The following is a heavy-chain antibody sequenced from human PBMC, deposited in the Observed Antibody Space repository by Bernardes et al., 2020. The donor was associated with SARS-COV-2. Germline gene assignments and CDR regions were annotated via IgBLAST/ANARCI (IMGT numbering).Heavy chain of an antibody. CDR3: AKDSRNTGYGTGDF. CDR1: GFSFRNYG. J-gene: IGHJ4*02. Sequence: VGSLILSCAASGFSFRNYGMHWVRQAPGQGLEWLAVISDDGSNKYYADSVKGRFTISRDNSKKTLYLEVNSLTGEDTAVYYCAKDSRNTGYGTGDFWGQGTLVTVSS. CDR2: ISDDGSNK. D-gene: IGHD5-12*01. V-gene: IGHV3-30*18.